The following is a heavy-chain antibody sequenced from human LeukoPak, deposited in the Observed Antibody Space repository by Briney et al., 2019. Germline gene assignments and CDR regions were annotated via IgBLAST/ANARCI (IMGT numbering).Heavy chain of an antibody. D-gene: IGHD4/OR15-4a*01. Sequence: GGSLRLSCAASGFTLSNWMSCGRRAPGRGLKGGAIIKQDGSEKYYVDSVEGRFTISRDNAKNSLYLQMNNLRAEDTALYYCARDPYDTYGSNYAAFDIWGHGTMVAVSS. CDR1: GFTLSNW. CDR2: IKQDGSEK. V-gene: IGHV3-7*01. J-gene: IGHJ3*02. CDR3: ARDPYDTYGSNYAAFDI.